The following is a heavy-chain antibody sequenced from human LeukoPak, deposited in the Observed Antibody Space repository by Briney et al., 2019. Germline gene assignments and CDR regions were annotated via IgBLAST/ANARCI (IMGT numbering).Heavy chain of an antibody. CDR1: GGSISSYY. D-gene: IGHD1-14*01. V-gene: IGHV4-59*01. J-gene: IGHJ6*02. CDR3: AREYHRDYYYYGMDA. CDR2: IYYSGST. Sequence: SETLSLTCTVSGGSISSYYWSWIRQPPGKGLEWIGYIYYSGSTNYNPSLKSRVTISVDTSKNQFFLKLSSVTAADTAVYYCAREYHRDYYYYGMDAWGQGTTVTVSS.